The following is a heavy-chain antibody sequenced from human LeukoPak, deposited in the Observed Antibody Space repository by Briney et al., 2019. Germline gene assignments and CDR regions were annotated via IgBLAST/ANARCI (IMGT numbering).Heavy chain of an antibody. D-gene: IGHD5-24*01. CDR1: GYTFTGYY. J-gene: IGHJ5*02. CDR3: ARAVGEMATTGVDWFDP. Sequence: ASVKASCKASGYTFTGYYMHWVRQAPGQGVEWMGWINPNSGGTNYAQKFQGRVTMTRDTSISTAYMELSRLRSDDTAVYYCARAVGEMATTGVDWFDPWGQGTLVTVSS. V-gene: IGHV1-2*02. CDR2: INPNSGGT.